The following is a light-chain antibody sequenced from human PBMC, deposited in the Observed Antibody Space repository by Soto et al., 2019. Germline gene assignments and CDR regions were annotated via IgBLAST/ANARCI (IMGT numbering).Light chain of an antibody. CDR1: QSVRSSY. Sequence: EIGLTQSPGTLSLSPGERATLSCRASQSVRSSYLAWYQQKPGQAPRLLIYDASSRATGIPDRFSGSGSGTDFTLTRRRLEPEDFAVYYCQQYDSSPITFGQGTRLEIK. V-gene: IGKV3-20*01. CDR3: QQYDSSPIT. CDR2: DAS. J-gene: IGKJ5*01.